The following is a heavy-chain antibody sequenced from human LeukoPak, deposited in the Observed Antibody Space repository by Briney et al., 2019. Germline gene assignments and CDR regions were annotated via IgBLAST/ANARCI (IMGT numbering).Heavy chain of an antibody. CDR1: GFTFSSYW. V-gene: IGHV3-74*01. CDR2: INTDGSST. J-gene: IGHJ4*02. Sequence: GGSLRLSCAASGFTFSSYWMHWVRQAPGKGLVWVSRINTDGSSTNYADSVKGRFTISRDNAKNTLYLQMNSLRAEDTAVYYCARASSGSHGDYWGQGTLVTVSS. D-gene: IGHD1-26*01. CDR3: ARASSGSHGDY.